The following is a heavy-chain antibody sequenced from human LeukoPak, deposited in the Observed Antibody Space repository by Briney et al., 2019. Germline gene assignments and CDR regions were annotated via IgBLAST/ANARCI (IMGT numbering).Heavy chain of an antibody. CDR3: AKAAYSSGWSFYDY. V-gene: IGHV3-23*01. D-gene: IGHD6-19*01. CDR2: ISGSGGST. Sequence: GGSLRLSCAASGFTFSSYAMGWVRQAPGKGLEWVSGISGSGGSTYYADSVKGRFTISRDNSKNTLYLQMNSLRAEDTAVYYCAKAAYSSGWSFYDYWGQGTLVTVSS. CDR1: GFTFSSYA. J-gene: IGHJ4*02.